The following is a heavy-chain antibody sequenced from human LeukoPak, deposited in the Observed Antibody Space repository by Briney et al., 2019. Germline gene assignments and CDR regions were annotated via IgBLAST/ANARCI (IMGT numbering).Heavy chain of an antibody. J-gene: IGHJ4*02. Sequence: ASVKVSCKASGYTFTSYGISWVRQAPGQGLEWMGWISAYNGNTNYAQKLQGRVTMTTDTPTSTAYMELRSLRSDDTAVYYCAREVEYYDSSGYHYYFDYWGQGTLVTVSS. CDR2: ISAYNGNT. CDR3: AREVEYYDSSGYHYYFDY. D-gene: IGHD3-22*01. CDR1: GYTFTSYG. V-gene: IGHV1-18*01.